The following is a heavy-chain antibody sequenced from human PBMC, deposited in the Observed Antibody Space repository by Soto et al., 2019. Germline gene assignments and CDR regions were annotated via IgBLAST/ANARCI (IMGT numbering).Heavy chain of an antibody. CDR3: AREMFSRTWYPGD. V-gene: IGHV4-31*03. CDR2: VYYSGIT. D-gene: IGHD6-13*01. J-gene: IGHJ4*02. Sequence: QVQLQESGPGLVRPSQTLSLTCTVSGGSISSGDYYWSWIRQHPGRGLEWIGYVYYSGITFYNPSLQSRLTRSVDTSKNQFYLRLGSVTAADTAVYYCAREMFSRTWYPGDWGQGTLVTVSS. CDR1: GGSISSGDYY.